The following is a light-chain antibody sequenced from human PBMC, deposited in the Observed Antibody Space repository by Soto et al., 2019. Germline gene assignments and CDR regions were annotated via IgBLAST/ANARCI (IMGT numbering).Light chain of an antibody. Sequence: QSVLTQPASVSGSPGQSIAISCTGTSSDVGAYNYVCWYQQRPGKAPKLMIYDVSNRPSGISDRFSGSKSGNTASLTISGLQAEDEADYYCSSYTTSNTYVFGTGTKVTVL. V-gene: IGLV2-14*03. CDR3: SSYTTSNTYV. CDR1: SSDVGAYNY. CDR2: DVS. J-gene: IGLJ1*01.